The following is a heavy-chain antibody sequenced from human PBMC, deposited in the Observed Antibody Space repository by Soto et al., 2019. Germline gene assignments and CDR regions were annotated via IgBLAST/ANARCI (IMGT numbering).Heavy chain of an antibody. D-gene: IGHD3-22*01. CDR2: IYSSGTT. CDR1: GGSISTHY. Sequence: SETLSLTCTVSGGSISTHYGTWIRQPAGKGLEYIGHIYSSGTTNYNPSLKSRVSMSVDPSKTHFSLRLKSVTAADTAVYYCGKLSSADSGSSYHYDHWGQGALVTVSS. J-gene: IGHJ5*02. CDR3: GKLSSADSGSSYHYDH. V-gene: IGHV4-4*07.